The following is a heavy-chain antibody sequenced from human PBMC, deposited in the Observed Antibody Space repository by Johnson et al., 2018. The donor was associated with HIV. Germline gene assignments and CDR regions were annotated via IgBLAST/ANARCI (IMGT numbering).Heavy chain of an antibody. CDR1: GFTFSSYW. D-gene: IGHD3-22*01. J-gene: IGHJ3*02. CDR3: AKGEHYDRRNPVGAWGRTGDGFDI. V-gene: IGHV3-74*02. Sequence: VQLVESGGGLIQPGGSLRLSCAASGFTFSSYWMHWVRQAPGKGLVWVSRINSDGSSTSYADSVKGRFPISRDNAKHTLYLQMNSLSAEDTAVYFCAKGEHYDRRNPVGAWGRTGDGFDIGGQGTMVTVFS. CDR2: INSDGSST.